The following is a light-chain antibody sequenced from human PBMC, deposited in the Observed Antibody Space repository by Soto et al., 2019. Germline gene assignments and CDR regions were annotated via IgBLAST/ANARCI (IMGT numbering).Light chain of an antibody. Sequence: EIVLTQSPATLSLSPGARATLSCRASQSVSSYLAWYQQKPGQAPRLLIYDASNSATGIPARFSGSGSGTAFTLTISSLEPEDFAVYYCQQRSNWPLTFGGGTQVEIK. CDR3: QQRSNWPLT. J-gene: IGKJ4*01. CDR2: DAS. CDR1: QSVSSY. V-gene: IGKV3-11*01.